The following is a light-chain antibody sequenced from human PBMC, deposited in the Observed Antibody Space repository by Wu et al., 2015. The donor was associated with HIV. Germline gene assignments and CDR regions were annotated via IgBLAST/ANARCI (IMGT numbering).Light chain of an antibody. Sequence: EIILTQSPATLSSSPGERVTLSCRASQSLGTYLAWYQQKPGQAPRLLIYGASSRATGIPDRFTASGSGTDLILTISSLEPEDFAVYYCQQRTNWLLTFGGGTRVEIK. CDR1: QSLGTY. CDR2: GAS. J-gene: IGKJ4*01. V-gene: IGKV3-11*01. CDR3: QQRTNWLLT.